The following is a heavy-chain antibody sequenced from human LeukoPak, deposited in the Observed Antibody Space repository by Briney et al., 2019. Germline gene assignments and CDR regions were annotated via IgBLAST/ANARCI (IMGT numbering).Heavy chain of an antibody. Sequence: GRSLRLSCTPSGFTFGDYAMSWFRQAPGKGLEWVSSISSSSSYIYYADSVKGRFTISRDNAKNSLYLQMNSLRAEDTAVYYCARDLPFRDSSLGPDYWGQGTLVTVSS. J-gene: IGHJ4*02. V-gene: IGHV3-21*01. CDR2: ISSSSSYI. D-gene: IGHD6-6*01. CDR1: GFTFGDYA. CDR3: ARDLPFRDSSLGPDY.